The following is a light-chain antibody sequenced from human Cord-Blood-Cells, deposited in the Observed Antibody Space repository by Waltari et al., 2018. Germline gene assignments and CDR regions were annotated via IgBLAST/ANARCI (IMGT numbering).Light chain of an antibody. CDR3: AAWDDSLNGWV. V-gene: IGLV1-44*01. CDR1: SSNIGSNT. CDR2: NNN. Sequence: QSVLTPPPSSSGTPGQRVTISCSGSSSNIGSNTVHWYQQLQGTAPKLLIYNNNQRPSGVPARFSGSKSGTSASLAISGLQSEDEADYYCAAWDDSLNGWVFGGGTKLTVL. J-gene: IGLJ3*02.